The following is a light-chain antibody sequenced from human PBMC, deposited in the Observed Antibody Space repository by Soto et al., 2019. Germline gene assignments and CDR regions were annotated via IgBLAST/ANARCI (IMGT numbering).Light chain of an antibody. V-gene: IGKV2-28*01. J-gene: IGKJ1*01. CDR1: NRCSW. CDR2: LGS. CDR3: MQALQTPET. Sequence: NRCSWLDWYLQRPGQSKKLMIYLGSKRTCGVTERLSGSGSGTDFTLTISSLQADDVAVYYCMQALQTPETFGQGTKVDIK.